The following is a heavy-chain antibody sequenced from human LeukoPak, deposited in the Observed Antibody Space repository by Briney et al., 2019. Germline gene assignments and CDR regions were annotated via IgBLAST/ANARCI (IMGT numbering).Heavy chain of an antibody. J-gene: IGHJ4*02. Sequence: TGGSLRLSCAASGSTFSSYWMSWVRQAPGKGLEWVANIKQDGSEKYYVDSVKGRFTISRDNAKNSLYLQMNSLRAEDTAVYYCARSTVVEDIVVVPAAMWITFDYWGQGTLVTVSS. CDR3: ARSTVVEDIVVVPAAMWITFDY. D-gene: IGHD2-2*01. CDR2: IKQDGSEK. CDR1: GSTFSSYW. V-gene: IGHV3-7*01.